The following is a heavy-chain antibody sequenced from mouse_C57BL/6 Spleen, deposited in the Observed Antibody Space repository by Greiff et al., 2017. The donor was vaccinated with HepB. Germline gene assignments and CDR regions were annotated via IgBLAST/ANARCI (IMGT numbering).Heavy chain of an antibody. D-gene: IGHD4-1*01. CDR3: ARNWDRGFDV. J-gene: IGHJ1*03. CDR2: IDPSDSYT. CDR1: GYTFTSYW. V-gene: IGHV1-69*01. Sequence: QVQLKQPGAELVMPGASVKLSCKASGYTFTSYWMHWVKQRPGQGLEWIGEIDPSDSYTNYNQKFKGKSTLTVDKSSSTAYMQLSSLTSEDSAVYYCARNWDRGFDVWGTGTTVTVSS.